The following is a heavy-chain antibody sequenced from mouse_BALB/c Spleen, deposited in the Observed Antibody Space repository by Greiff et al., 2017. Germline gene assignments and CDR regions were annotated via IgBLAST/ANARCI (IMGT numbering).Heavy chain of an antibody. J-gene: IGHJ1*01. CDR1: GFSLSTSGMG. CDR3: ARSSSYWYFDV. V-gene: IGHV8-12*01. CDR2: IYWDDDK. Sequence: QVTLKESGPGILQPSQTLSLTCSFSGFSLSTSGMGVSWIRQPSGKGLEWLAHIYWDDDKRYNPSLKSRLTISKDTSRNQVFLKITSVDTADTATYYCARSSSYWYFDVWGAGTTVTVSS. D-gene: IGHD1-1*01.